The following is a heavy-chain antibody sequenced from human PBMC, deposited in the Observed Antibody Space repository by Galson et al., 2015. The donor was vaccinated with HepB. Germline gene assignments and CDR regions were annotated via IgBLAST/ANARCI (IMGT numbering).Heavy chain of an antibody. CDR2: IYWNDDK. Sequence: PALVKPTQTLTLTCTFSGFSLSTSGVGVGWIRQPPGKALEWLALIYWNDDKRYSPSLKSRLTITKNTSKNQVVLTMTNMDPVDTATYYCAHPGNFWSGYYYFDYWGQGTLVTVSS. CDR1: GFSLSTSGVG. J-gene: IGHJ4*02. V-gene: IGHV2-5*01. D-gene: IGHD3-3*01. CDR3: AHPGNFWSGYYYFDY.